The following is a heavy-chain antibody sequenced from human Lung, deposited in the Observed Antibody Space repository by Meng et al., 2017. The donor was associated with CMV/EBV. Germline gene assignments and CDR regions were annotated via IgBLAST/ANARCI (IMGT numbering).Heavy chain of an antibody. D-gene: IGHD1-26*01. J-gene: IGHJ5*02. CDR1: GFIFPAFS. CDR3: AREDSGSFTRYNWFDP. V-gene: IGHV3-7*01. CDR2: IRQDGSDK. Sequence: GGSLRLXCAASGFIFPAFSMSWVRQAPGKGLEWVANIRQDGSDKYHVDSVKGRFTISRDNVRNSLFLHMNSLRAEDTAVYYCAREDSGSFTRYNWFDPWGHGTLVTVSS.